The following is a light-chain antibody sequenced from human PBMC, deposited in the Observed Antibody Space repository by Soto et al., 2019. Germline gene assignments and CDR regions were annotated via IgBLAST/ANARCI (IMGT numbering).Light chain of an antibody. V-gene: IGKV2-30*01. Sequence: DVVMTQSPLSLPVTLGQPASISCRSSQSLAYSDGNTYLNWLQQRPGQSPRRLIYKVSNRDAGVPDRFGVSGSCSDFTLKISRVEAEDVGVYYCMQGTHWPPYTFGQGAKLEIK. CDR2: KVS. J-gene: IGKJ2*01. CDR1: QSLAYSDGNTY. CDR3: MQGTHWPPYT.